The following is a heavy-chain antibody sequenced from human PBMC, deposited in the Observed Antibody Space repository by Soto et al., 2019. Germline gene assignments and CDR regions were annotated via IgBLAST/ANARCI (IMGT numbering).Heavy chain of an antibody. CDR2: IIPIFGTA. CDR3: ARGLSGSYYYYGMDV. D-gene: IGHD1-26*01. Sequence: ASVKVSCKASGGTFSSYAISWVRQAPGQGLEWMGGIIPIFGTANYAQKFQGRVTITADKSTSTAYMELSSLRSEDTAVYYCARGLSGSYYYYGMDVWGQGTTVTVYS. CDR1: GGTFSSYA. J-gene: IGHJ6*02. V-gene: IGHV1-69*06.